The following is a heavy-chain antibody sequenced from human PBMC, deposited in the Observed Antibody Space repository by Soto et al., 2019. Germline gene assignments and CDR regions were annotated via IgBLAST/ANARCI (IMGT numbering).Heavy chain of an antibody. CDR3: ARGTYCGSDCYWTLDY. CDR1: GASISDYF. Sequence: SEPLSLTCTVAGASISDYFWTWIRHPPGKGLEWIGYFYYGETTNKKSSLNSRFTVSVDTSKSQFSLKVTSVTTADTAVYYCARGTYCGSDCYWTLDYWGQGKMVTVSS. V-gene: IGHV4-59*01. D-gene: IGHD2-21*02. J-gene: IGHJ4*02. CDR2: FYYGETT.